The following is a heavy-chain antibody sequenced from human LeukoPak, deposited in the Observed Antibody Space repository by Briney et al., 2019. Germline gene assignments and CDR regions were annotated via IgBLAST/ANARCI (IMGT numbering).Heavy chain of an antibody. V-gene: IGHV4-4*02. CDR1: GGSISSSNW. D-gene: IGHD3-9*01. CDR2: IYHSGST. J-gene: IGHJ6*03. Sequence: PSGTLSLTCAVSGGSISSSNWWSWVRQPPGKGLEWIGEIYHSGSTNYNPSLKSRVTISVDKSKNQFSLKLSSVTAADTAVYYCARDQYFDWLERPPYYMDVWGKGTTVTVSS. CDR3: ARDQYFDWLERPPYYMDV.